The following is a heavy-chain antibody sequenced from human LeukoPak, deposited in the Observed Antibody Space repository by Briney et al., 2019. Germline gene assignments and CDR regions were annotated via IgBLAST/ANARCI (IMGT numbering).Heavy chain of an antibody. CDR3: ARDRGGYSYGSGYYYYYGMDV. CDR1: GFTVSSNY. V-gene: IGHV3-53*04. D-gene: IGHD5-18*01. CDR2: IYSGGST. J-gene: IGHJ6*02. Sequence: GSLRLSCAASGFTVSSNYMSWVRQAPGKGLEWVSVIYSGGSTYYADSVKGRFTISRHNSKNTLYLQMNSLRAEDTAVYYCARDRGGYSYGSGYYYYYGMDVWGQGTTVTVSS.